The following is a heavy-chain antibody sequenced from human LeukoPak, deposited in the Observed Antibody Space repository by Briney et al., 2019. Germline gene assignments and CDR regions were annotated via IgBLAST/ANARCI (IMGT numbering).Heavy chain of an antibody. CDR3: AKEHRSGWNLISLDL. V-gene: IGHV3-23*01. D-gene: IGHD6-19*01. Sequence: PGGSLRLSCAASGFTFNTYAMSWVRQAPGKGLEWVSGISSSSATTYYADSVKGRFSISRDNSHSTLFLQLNGLRAEDTAVYYCAKEHRSGWNLISLDLWGQGTLVTVSS. CDR1: GFTFNTYA. J-gene: IGHJ5*02. CDR2: ISSSSATT.